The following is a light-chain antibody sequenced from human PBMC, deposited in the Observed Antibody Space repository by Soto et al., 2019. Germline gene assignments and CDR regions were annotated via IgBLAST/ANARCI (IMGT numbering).Light chain of an antibody. V-gene: IGLV2-18*01. J-gene: IGLJ1*01. CDR1: STDFVGYNR. CDR3: SLYTSENTYV. Sequence: QSALTQPPSVSGSPGQSVTISCTGTSTDFVGYNRVSWYQQPPGTAPKLIIYEASNRLSGVPDRFSGSKSGNTASLTISGLQAADEADYYCSLYTSENTYVFGTGTKVTVL. CDR2: EAS.